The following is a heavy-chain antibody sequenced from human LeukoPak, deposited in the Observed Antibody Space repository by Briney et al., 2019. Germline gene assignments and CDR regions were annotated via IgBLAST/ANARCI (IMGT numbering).Heavy chain of an antibody. CDR2: ISAYNGNT. J-gene: IGHJ6*02. V-gene: IGHV1-18*01. Sequence: ASVKVSCKASGYTFTSYGISWVRQAPGQGLEWMGWISAYNGNTNYAQKLQGRVTMTTDTSTSTAYMELRSLRSDGTAVYYRARDPDYYGSGTPTKYYGMDVWGQGTTVTVSS. D-gene: IGHD3-10*01. CDR3: ARDPDYYGSGTPTKYYGMDV. CDR1: GYTFTSYG.